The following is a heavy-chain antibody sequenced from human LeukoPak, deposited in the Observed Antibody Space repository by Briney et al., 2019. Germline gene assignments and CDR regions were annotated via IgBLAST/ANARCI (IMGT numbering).Heavy chain of an antibody. CDR3: ARDFGGSYYYYYYMDV. Sequence: GGSLRLSCAASGFTFSSYSMNWVRQAPGKGLEWVSSISSSSSYIYYADSVKGRFTISRDNAKNSLYLQMNSLRAEDTAVYYCARDFGGSYYYYYYMDVWGKGTTVTVSS. CDR2: ISSSSSYI. V-gene: IGHV3-21*01. J-gene: IGHJ6*03. CDR1: GFTFSSYS. D-gene: IGHD1-26*01.